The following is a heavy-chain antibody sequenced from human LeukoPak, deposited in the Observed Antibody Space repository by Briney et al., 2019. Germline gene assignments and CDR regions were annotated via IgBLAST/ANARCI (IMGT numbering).Heavy chain of an antibody. CDR3: VRDNRSYNFDY. CDR2: IKSDGSST. V-gene: IGHV3-74*01. CDR1: GFTFSRYW. J-gene: IGHJ4*02. D-gene: IGHD1-26*01. Sequence: GGSLRLSCAASGFTFSRYWMHWVRQAPGKGLVWVACIKSDGSSTSIADSAKGRFTISRDNAKNTVYLQMNSLRAEDTAVYYCVRDNRSYNFDYWGQGTLVTVSS.